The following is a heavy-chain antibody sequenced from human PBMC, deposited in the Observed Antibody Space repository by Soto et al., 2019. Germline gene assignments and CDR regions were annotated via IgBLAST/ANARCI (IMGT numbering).Heavy chain of an antibody. Sequence: QVQLVESGGGVVQPGRSLRLSCAASGFTFSSYGMHWVRQAPGKGLEWVAVISYDGSNKYYADSVKGRFTISRDNSKNPLYLQMNSLRAEDTAVYYCANSPPVLAFDIWGQGTMVTVS. D-gene: IGHD3-10*01. J-gene: IGHJ3*02. V-gene: IGHV3-30*18. CDR3: ANSPPVLAFDI. CDR1: GFTFSSYG. CDR2: ISYDGSNK.